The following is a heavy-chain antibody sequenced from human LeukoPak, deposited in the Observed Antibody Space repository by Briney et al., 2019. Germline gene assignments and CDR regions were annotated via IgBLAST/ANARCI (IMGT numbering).Heavy chain of an antibody. J-gene: IGHJ4*02. Sequence: SGPTLVKPTQTLTLTCTFSGFSLTTSGVGVGWIRQPPGNALEWLALIYWNDNKRYSPSLKSRLTITKDTSKNQVVLTMTDMDPVDTATYYCAHRGFMGRDYGSGSYYYVQPFDYWGRGTLVTVSS. V-gene: IGHV2-5*01. CDR1: GFSLTTSGVG. D-gene: IGHD3-10*01. CDR2: IYWNDNK. CDR3: AHRGFMGRDYGSGSYYYVQPFDY.